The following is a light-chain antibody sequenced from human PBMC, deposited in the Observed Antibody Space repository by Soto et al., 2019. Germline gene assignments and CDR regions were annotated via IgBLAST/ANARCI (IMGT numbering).Light chain of an antibody. CDR2: AES. CDR1: QGISSY. CDR3: QKLNSYPLT. Sequence: DLQMTQSPSFLSASLGDSVTITCRASQGISSYLAWYQQKTGKAPKLLIYAESTLQSGVPSRLSGSGSGTEFNLTISSLQPEDFATYYCQKLNSYPLTCGGGTKVDIK. V-gene: IGKV1-9*01. J-gene: IGKJ4*01.